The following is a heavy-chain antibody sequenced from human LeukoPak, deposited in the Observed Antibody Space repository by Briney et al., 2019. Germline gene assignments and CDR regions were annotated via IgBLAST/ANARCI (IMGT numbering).Heavy chain of an antibody. D-gene: IGHD5-24*01. CDR3: ARGSATATIQLDN. CDR1: GXTVSSSY. CDR2: IYSIGST. V-gene: IGHV3-66*01. Sequence: PGGSLRLSCTASGXTVSSSYMSWVRQAPGKGLESVSLIYSIGSTYYADSVKGRFTISRDNSNNMVYLQMNSLRAEDTAVYYCARGSATATIQLDNWGQGTLVTVSS. J-gene: IGHJ4*02.